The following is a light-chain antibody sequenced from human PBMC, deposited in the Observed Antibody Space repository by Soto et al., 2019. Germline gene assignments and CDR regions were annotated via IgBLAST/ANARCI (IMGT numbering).Light chain of an antibody. J-gene: IGKJ3*01. CDR3: QQRSNWPPFT. V-gene: IGKV3-11*01. CDR2: DAS. CDR1: QSVSSY. Sequence: EIVLTQSPATLSLSPGERATLSCRASQSVSSYLAWYQQKPGQAPRLLIYDASNRATGIPARFSGSGSGTDFTLPISSLEPEDFAVYSCQQRSNWPPFTFGPGTKVDIK.